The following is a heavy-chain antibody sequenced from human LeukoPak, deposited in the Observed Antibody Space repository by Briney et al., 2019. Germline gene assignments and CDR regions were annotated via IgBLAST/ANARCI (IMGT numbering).Heavy chain of an antibody. V-gene: IGHV3-33*06. CDR1: GFTFSSFG. CDR2: IWYDGSNK. D-gene: IGHD2-2*01. J-gene: IGHJ4*02. CDR3: AKQAAGYCSSTSCQIDY. Sequence: PGGSLRLSCAASGFTFSSFGMHWVRQAPGKGLEWVAVIWYDGSNKYYADSVKGRFTISRDNSKNTLYLQMNSLRAEDTAVYYCAKQAAGYCSSTSCQIDYWGQGTLVTVSS.